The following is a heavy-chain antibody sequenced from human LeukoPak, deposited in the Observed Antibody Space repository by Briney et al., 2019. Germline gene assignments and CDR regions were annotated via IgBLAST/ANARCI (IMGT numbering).Heavy chain of an antibody. CDR2: ISSSSSYI. CDR1: GFIFSSYC. J-gene: IGHJ3*02. CDR3: ARDKNYYDSSGSMFDS. Sequence: GGSLRLSCAASGFIFSSYCMNWVRQAPGKGLECVSFISSSSSYIYSADSVKGRVTISRDNAKNSLYLQMNSLRAEDTAVYSCARDKNYYDSSGSMFDSWGQGTMVTVSS. V-gene: IGHV3-21*01. D-gene: IGHD3-22*01.